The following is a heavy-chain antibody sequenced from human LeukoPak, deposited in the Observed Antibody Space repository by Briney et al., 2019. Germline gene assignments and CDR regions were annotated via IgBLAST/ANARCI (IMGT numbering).Heavy chain of an antibody. CDR1: GFTFSDYS. V-gene: IGHV3-21*05. J-gene: IGHJ4*02. D-gene: IGHD1-20*01. CDR2: IGLASGFV. CDR3: ARDHNWAFDS. Sequence: PGGSLRLSCAASGFTFSDYSMYWVRRAPGRGLEWISYIGLASGFVSYADSVKGRFSISSDTARNSVYLQMSSLRAEDTAVYYCARDHNWAFDSWGQGTLVTVSS.